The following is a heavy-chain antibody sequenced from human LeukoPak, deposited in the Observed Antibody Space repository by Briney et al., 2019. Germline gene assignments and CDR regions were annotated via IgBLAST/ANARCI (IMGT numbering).Heavy chain of an antibody. CDR3: AREGYRSSSGSDY. CDR2: INHSGST. J-gene: IGHJ4*02. D-gene: IGHD6-19*01. V-gene: IGHV4-34*01. CDR1: GGSFSGYF. Sequence: SETLSLTCAVYGGSFSGYFWSWIRQPPGKGLEWIGEINHSGSTNYNPSLKSRVTISVDTSKNQFSLKLSSVTAADTAVYYCAREGYRSSSGSDYWGQGTLVTVSS.